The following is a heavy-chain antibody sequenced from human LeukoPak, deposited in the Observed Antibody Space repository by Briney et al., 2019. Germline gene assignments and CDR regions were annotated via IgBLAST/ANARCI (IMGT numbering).Heavy chain of an antibody. V-gene: IGHV1-46*01. CDR1: RYTFTSYY. J-gene: IGHJ6*02. D-gene: IGHD3-22*01. Sequence: ASVTDSFRASRYTFTSYYMHWVGQPPGRGLEGMGLITLSGGSTSYAQKFQGRVTMTRDTSTTTVYMELSSLRSEDTAVYYCARDSSGYSPSGMDVWGQGTTVTVSS. CDR2: ITLSGGST. CDR3: ARDSSGYSPSGMDV.